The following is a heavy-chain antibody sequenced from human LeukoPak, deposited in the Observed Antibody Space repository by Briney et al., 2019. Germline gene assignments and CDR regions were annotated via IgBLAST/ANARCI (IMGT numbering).Heavy chain of an antibody. J-gene: IGHJ4*02. CDR1: GFTFGSYA. CDR3: PKDHPPLGPTTGYFDY. Sequence: GGSLRLSCAASGFTFGSYAMSWVRQAPGKGLEWVSAISGSGGSTYYADSVKGRFTISRDNSKNTLYLQMNSLRAEDTAVYYSPKDHPPLGPTTGYFDYWGQGTLVTVSS. V-gene: IGHV3-23*01. CDR2: ISGSGGST. D-gene: IGHD1-26*01.